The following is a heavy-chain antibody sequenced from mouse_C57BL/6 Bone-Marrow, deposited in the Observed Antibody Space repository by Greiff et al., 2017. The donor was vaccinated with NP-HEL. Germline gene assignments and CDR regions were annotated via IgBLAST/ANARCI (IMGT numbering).Heavy chain of an antibody. V-gene: IGHV6-3*01. CDR2: IRLKSDNYAT. J-gene: IGHJ1*03. CDR3: TGRSTTVVATRYFDV. CDR1: GFTFSNYW. D-gene: IGHD1-1*01. Sequence: EVQLVESGGGLVQPGGSMKLSCVASGFTFSNYWMNWVRQSPEKGLEWVAQIRLKSDNYATHYAESVKGRFTISRDDSKSSVYLQMNNLRAEDTGIYYGTGRSTTVVATRYFDVWGTGTTVTVSS.